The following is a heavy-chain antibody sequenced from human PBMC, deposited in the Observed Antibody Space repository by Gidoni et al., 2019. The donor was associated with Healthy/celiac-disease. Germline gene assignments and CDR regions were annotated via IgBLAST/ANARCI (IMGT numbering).Heavy chain of an antibody. CDR3: ARGPTTVSTEYFQH. CDR2: IWYDGSNK. CDR1: VFPFSSYG. D-gene: IGHD4-17*01. J-gene: IGHJ1*01. Sequence: QVQLVQSGGGVVQPVMSLRLSCAASVFPFSSYGMHWVRQAPGKGLGWVAVIWYDGSNKYYADSVKGRFTISRDNSKNTLYLQMNSLRAEDTAVYYCARGPTTVSTEYFQHWGQGTLVTVSS. V-gene: IGHV3-33*01.